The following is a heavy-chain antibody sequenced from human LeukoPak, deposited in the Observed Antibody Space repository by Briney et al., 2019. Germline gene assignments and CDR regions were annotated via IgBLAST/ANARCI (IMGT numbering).Heavy chain of an antibody. D-gene: IGHD2-15*01. J-gene: IGHJ4*02. Sequence: PGGSLRLSCAASGFTFSSYWMSWVRQAPGKGLEWVANIKQDGSEKYYVDSVKGRFTISRDNAKSSLYLQMNSLRAEDTAVYYCARDYRGYRAPYYFDYWGQGTLGTVSS. CDR3: ARDYRGYRAPYYFDY. V-gene: IGHV3-7*01. CDR1: GFTFSSYW. CDR2: IKQDGSEK.